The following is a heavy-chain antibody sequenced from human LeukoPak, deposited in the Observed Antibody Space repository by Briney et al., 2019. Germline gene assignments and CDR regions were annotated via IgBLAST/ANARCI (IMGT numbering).Heavy chain of an antibody. CDR2: IIPIFGTA. V-gene: IGHV1-69*13. D-gene: IGHD6-13*01. CDR1: GGTFSSYA. Sequence: ASVKVSCKASGGTFSSYAISWVRQAPGQGLEWMGGIIPIFGTANYAQKSQGRVTITADESTSTAYMELSSLRSEDTAVYYCARHRPGGIAAAGYYYYGMDVWGQGTTVTVSS. CDR3: ARHRPGGIAAAGYYYYGMDV. J-gene: IGHJ6*02.